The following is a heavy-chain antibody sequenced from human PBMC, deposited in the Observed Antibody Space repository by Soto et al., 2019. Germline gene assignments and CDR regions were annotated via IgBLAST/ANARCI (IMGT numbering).Heavy chain of an antibody. D-gene: IGHD6-25*01. CDR3: AGGQVSRGGFSFDL. CDR1: RFTFIDFY. Sequence: PGGSLRLSCAASRFTFIDFYMSWFRQAPGTGLEWVSHISTTGSFTNYAESVKGRFTISRDNVKNSLHLQMNSLRADDTAVYYCAGGQVSRGGFSFDLWGQGTVVTVSS. J-gene: IGHJ3*01. V-gene: IGHV3-11*06. CDR2: ISTTGSFT.